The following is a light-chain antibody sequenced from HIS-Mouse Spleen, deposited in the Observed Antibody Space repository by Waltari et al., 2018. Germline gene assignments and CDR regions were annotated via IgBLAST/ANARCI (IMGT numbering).Light chain of an antibody. J-gene: IGLJ3*02. CDR1: NIGSKN. CDR3: QVWDSSTAV. Sequence: SYELTQPLSVSVALGQTARITCGGNNIGSKNVHCYQQKPGHAPVLVIYRDSNRPSGIPERFSGSNSGNTATLTISRAQAGDEADYYCQVWDSSTAVFGGGTKLTVL. V-gene: IGLV3-9*01. CDR2: RDS.